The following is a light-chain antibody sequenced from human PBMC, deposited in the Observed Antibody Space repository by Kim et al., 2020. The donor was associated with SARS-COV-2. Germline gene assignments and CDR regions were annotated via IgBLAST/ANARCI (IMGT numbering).Light chain of an antibody. CDR2: EVT. CDR1: SSDVGTYNY. Sequence: GQSFTISCTGTSSDVGTYNYVSWYQQPPGKAPKLMIFEVTKRPSGVPDRFSGSRSGNTASLTVSGLQPDDEADYYCSSYGGRNNLLFGGGTKVTVL. V-gene: IGLV2-8*01. CDR3: SSYGGRNNLL. J-gene: IGLJ2*01.